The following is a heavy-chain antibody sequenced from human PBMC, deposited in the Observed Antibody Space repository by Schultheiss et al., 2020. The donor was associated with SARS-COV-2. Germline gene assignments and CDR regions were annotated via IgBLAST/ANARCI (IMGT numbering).Heavy chain of an antibody. J-gene: IGHJ4*02. CDR1: DGSISSGDYY. D-gene: IGHD2-2*01. V-gene: IGHV4-30-4*08. CDR2: IYNSGST. CDR3: ARASGKDIVVVPAATAFDY. Sequence: SETLSLTCTVSDGSISSGDYYWSWVRQHPGKGLEWIGYIYNSGSTYYNPSLKSRVTISVDTSKNQFSLKLSSVTAADTAVYYCARASGKDIVVVPAATAFDYWGQGTLVTVSS.